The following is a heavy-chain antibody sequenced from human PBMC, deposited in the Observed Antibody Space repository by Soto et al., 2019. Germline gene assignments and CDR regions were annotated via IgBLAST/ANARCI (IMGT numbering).Heavy chain of an antibody. J-gene: IGHJ4*02. V-gene: IGHV3-30*03. CDR3: ATPLDTAMVRQN. CDR2: ISYDGSNK. CDR1: GFTFSSYG. D-gene: IGHD5-18*01. Sequence: GRYLRLSCAASGFTFSSYGMHWVRQAPGKGLEWVAVISYDGSNKYYADSVKGRFTISRDNSKNTLYLQMNSLRAEDTAVYYCATPLDTAMVRQNWGRRT.